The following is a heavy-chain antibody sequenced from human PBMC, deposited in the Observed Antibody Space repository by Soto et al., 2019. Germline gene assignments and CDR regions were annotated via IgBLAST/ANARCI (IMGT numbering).Heavy chain of an antibody. CDR1: GFTLSRYG. CDR2: ISYDGSNK. V-gene: IGHV3-30*18. J-gene: IGHJ6*02. D-gene: IGHD2-2*01. CDR3: AKDHHCSSTSCYGMDV. Sequence: LRLSCAASGFTLSRYGMHWVRQAPGKGLEWVAVISYDGSNKYYADSVKGRFTISRDNSKNTLYLQMNSLRAEDTAVYYCAKDHHCSSTSCYGMDVWGQGTTVTVSS.